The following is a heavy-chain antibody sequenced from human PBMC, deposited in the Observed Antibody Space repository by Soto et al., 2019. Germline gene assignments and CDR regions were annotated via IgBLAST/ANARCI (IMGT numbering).Heavy chain of an antibody. V-gene: IGHV3-30*03. CDR1: GITFSTYG. CDR3: ATEQWLVFVVH. CDR2: ISCDGSNK. J-gene: IGHJ5*02. D-gene: IGHD6-19*01. Sequence: QVQLVESGGFVVQPGRSLRLSCAASGITFSTYGMHWVRQAPGKGLEWVAVISCDGSNKYYADSVKGRFTIARDNSNKTMYLEMNRLRTEDTAMYSCATEQWLVFVVHWGQGTLVTVSS.